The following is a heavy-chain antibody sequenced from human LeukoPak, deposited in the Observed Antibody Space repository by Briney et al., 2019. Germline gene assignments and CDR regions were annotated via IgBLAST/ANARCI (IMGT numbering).Heavy chain of an antibody. D-gene: IGHD1-26*01. V-gene: IGHV3-9*01. Sequence: GRSLRLSCAASGFTFDDYAMHWVRQAPGKGLEWVSGISWNSGSIGYADSVKGRFTISRDNAKNSLYLQMNSLRAEDTALHYCAKGGVGATLSYFDYWGQGTLVTVSS. J-gene: IGHJ4*02. CDR3: AKGGVGATLSYFDY. CDR1: GFTFDDYA. CDR2: ISWNSGSI.